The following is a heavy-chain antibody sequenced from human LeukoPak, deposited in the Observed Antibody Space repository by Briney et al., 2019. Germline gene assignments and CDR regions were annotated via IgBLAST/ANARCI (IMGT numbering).Heavy chain of an antibody. Sequence: GGSLRLSCAASGFTFSSYAMGWVRQAPGKGLEWVSAISGTGNRTYYADSVKGRFTISRDNSKNTLYLQMNSLRAEDTALYYCARDLRNVGDALDAFDIWGQGTMVTVSS. CDR3: ARDLRNVGDALDAFDI. V-gene: IGHV3-23*01. J-gene: IGHJ3*02. CDR2: ISGTGNRT. D-gene: IGHD3-10*01. CDR1: GFTFSSYA.